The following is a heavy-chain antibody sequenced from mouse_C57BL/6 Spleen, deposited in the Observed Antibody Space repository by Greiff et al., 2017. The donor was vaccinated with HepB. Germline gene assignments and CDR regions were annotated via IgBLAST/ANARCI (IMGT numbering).Heavy chain of an antibody. CDR2: IYPGDGDT. D-gene: IGHD1-1*01. V-gene: IGHV1-82*01. CDR1: GYAFSSSW. CDR3: AREGPYYYGSSYWYFDV. J-gene: IGHJ1*03. Sequence: VQLQQSGPELVKPGASVKISCKASGYAFSSSWMNWVKQRPGKGLEWIGRIYPGDGDTNYNGKFKGKATLTADTSSSTAYMQLSSLTSEDSAVYFCAREGPYYYGSSYWYFDVWGTGTTVTVSS.